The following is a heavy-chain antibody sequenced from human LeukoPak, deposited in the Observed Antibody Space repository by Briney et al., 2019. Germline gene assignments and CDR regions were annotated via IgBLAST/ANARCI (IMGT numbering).Heavy chain of an antibody. CDR1: GGSISSYS. D-gene: IGHD1-14*01. Sequence: SETLSLTCTVSGGSISSYSWSWIRQPPGKGLEWIGYIYYSGSTNYNPSLKSRVTISVDTSKNQFSLKLSSVTAADTAVYYCARAANRVPQDWGQGTLVTVSS. V-gene: IGHV4-59*01. CDR3: ARAANRVPQD. J-gene: IGHJ4*02. CDR2: IYYSGST.